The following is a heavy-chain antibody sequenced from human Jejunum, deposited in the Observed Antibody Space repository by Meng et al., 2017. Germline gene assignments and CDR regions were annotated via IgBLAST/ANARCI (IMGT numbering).Heavy chain of an antibody. Sequence: GSLRLSCTVSGCSISTYYWSWIRQAPGKGLEWIGYFDNSGSTNYSPSVKSRVTISGDTSKNQFSLKLNSVTAADTAVYYCARAPYYYGSGKPQAPYYFYAMDVWGQGTTVTVSS. CDR3: ARAPYYYGSGKPQAPYYFYAMDV. J-gene: IGHJ6*02. V-gene: IGHV4-59*13. D-gene: IGHD3-10*01. CDR2: FDNSGST. CDR1: GCSISTYY.